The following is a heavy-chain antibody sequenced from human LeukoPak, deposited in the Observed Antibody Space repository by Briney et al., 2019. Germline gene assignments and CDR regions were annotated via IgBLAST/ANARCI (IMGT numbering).Heavy chain of an antibody. CDR3: ARSYSSGWYRLDY. CDR2: IS. J-gene: IGHJ4*02. D-gene: IGHD6-19*01. Sequence: ASVKVSCKASGYTFTSYGISWVRQAPGQGLEWMGWISAQKLQGRVTMTTDTSTSTAYMELRSLRSDDTAVYHCARSYSSGWYRLDYWGQGTLVTVSS. V-gene: IGHV1-18*01. CDR1: GYTFTSYG.